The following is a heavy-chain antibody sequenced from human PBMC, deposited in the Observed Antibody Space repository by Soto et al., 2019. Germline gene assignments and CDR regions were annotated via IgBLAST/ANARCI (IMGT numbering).Heavy chain of an antibody. CDR3: ASGQYDSSGYYSPFLY. CDR2: INSDGSFT. J-gene: IGHJ4*02. CDR1: GFPFTSYW. V-gene: IGHV3-74*01. Sequence: GGSLRLSCAASGFPFTSYWFHWVRQVPGKGLMWVSRINSDGSFTSYADSVKGRFTISRDNAKNTLFLQMNSLRAEDTAIYYCASGQYDSSGYYSPFLYWGQGSPATVSS. D-gene: IGHD3-22*01.